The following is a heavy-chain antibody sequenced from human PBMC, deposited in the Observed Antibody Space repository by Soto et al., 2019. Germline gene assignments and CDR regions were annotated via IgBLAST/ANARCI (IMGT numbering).Heavy chain of an antibody. Sequence: QVQLQESGPGLVKPSGTLSLTCAVSGGSISSSNWWSWVRQPPGKGLEWIGEIYHSGSTNYNPSLKSRVTMAVDKSKSQFSLKLRSVTAVVTSVYQCAGVGSDYGEYSGWFDLWGQGILV. J-gene: IGHJ5*02. CDR3: AGVGSDYGEYSGWFDL. V-gene: IGHV4-4*02. CDR2: IYHSGST. D-gene: IGHD4-17*01. CDR1: GGSISSSNW.